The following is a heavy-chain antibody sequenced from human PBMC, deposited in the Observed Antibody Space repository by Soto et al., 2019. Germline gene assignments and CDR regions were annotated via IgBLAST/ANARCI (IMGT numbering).Heavy chain of an antibody. CDR1: GYTLTELS. J-gene: IGHJ5*02. V-gene: IGHV1-24*01. Sequence: ASVKVSFKVSGYTLTELSMHWLRQAPGKGLEWMGGFDPEDGETIYAQKFQGRVTMTEDTSTDTAYMELSSLRSEDTAVYYCATGQYYYDSSGYKRGSWFDPWGQGTLVTVSS. CDR2: FDPEDGET. D-gene: IGHD3-22*01. CDR3: ATGQYYYDSSGYKRGSWFDP.